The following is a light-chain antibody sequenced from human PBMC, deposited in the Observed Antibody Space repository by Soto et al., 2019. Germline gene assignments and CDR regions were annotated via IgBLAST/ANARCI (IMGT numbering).Light chain of an antibody. CDR1: QSVGSN. J-gene: IGKJ5*01. CDR2: DVS. Sequence: EIVLTQSPATLSLSPGERATLSCRASQSVGSNLAWYQQKPGQTSRLLIFDVSNRATGIPARFSGSGSGTDFTLTISSLEPEDFAVYYCQQRATWPLTFGQGTRLEIK. V-gene: IGKV3-11*01. CDR3: QQRATWPLT.